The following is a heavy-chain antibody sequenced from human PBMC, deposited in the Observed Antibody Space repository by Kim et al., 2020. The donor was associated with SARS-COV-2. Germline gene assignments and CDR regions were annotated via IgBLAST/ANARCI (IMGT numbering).Heavy chain of an antibody. D-gene: IGHD2-2*01. V-gene: IGHV3-48*02. CDR2: ISSSSSTI. Sequence: GGSLRLSCAASGFTFSSYSMNWVRQAPGKGLEWVSYISSSSSTIYYADSVKGRFTISRDNAKNSLYLQMNSLRDEDTAVYYCARGTDAYQLLMMYYYYGMDVWGQGTTVTVSS. CDR1: GFTFSSYS. J-gene: IGHJ6*02. CDR3: ARGTDAYQLLMMYYYYGMDV.